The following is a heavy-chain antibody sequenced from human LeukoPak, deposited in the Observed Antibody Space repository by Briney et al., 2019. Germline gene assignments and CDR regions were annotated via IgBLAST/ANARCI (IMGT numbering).Heavy chain of an antibody. CDR1: GFTFSSYA. CDR3: AKDSRSGYYGALDY. V-gene: IGHV3-23*01. CDR2: ICSSGGST. D-gene: IGHD3-22*01. Sequence: GGSLRLSCAASGFTFSSYAMTWVRQAPGKGLEWVSAICSSGGSTYYADSVKGRFTISRDNSKNTLYLQMNSLRAEDTTVYYCAKDSRSGYYGALDYWGQGTLVTVSS. J-gene: IGHJ4*02.